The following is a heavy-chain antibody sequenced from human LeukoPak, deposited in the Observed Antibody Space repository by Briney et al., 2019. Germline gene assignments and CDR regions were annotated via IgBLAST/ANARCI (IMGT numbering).Heavy chain of an antibody. J-gene: IGHJ2*01. CDR1: GGSISGYY. V-gene: IGHV4-59*01. CDR2: IYYSGST. D-gene: IGHD4-23*01. Sequence: SGTLSLTCTVSGGSISGYYYNWIRQPPGEGLEWIGYIYYSGSTNYNPSLKSRVTISLDTSKNQFSLKLSSVTTADTAVYYCARSVVTLYWYFDLWGRGTLVTVSS. CDR3: ARSVVTLYWYFDL.